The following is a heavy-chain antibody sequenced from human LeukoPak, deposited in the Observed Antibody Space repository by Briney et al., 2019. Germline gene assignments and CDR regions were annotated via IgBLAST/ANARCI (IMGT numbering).Heavy chain of an antibody. CDR1: GGSISSYY. CDR2: IYTSGST. Sequence: SETLSLTCTVSGGSISSYYWSWIRQPAGKGLEWIGRIYTSGSTNYNPSLKGRVTMSVDTSKNQFSLKLSSVTAADTAVYYCARGEYGDYGGTPYYYYYMDVWGKGTTVTVSS. J-gene: IGHJ6*03. V-gene: IGHV4-4*07. D-gene: IGHD4-17*01. CDR3: ARGEYGDYGGTPYYYYYMDV.